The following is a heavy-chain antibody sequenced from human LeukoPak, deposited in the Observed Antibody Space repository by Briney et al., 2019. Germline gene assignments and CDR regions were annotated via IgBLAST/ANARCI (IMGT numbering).Heavy chain of an antibody. V-gene: IGHV4-34*01. CDR2: INHSGST. Sequence: PSETLSLTCAVYGGSFSGYYWSWIRQPPGKGLEWIGEINHSGSTNYNPSLKSRVTISVDTSKNQFSLKLSSVTAADTAVYYCARPIPGGGATDAFDIWGQGTMVTVSS. CDR1: GGSFSGYY. D-gene: IGHD3-16*01. CDR3: ARPIPGGGATDAFDI. J-gene: IGHJ3*02.